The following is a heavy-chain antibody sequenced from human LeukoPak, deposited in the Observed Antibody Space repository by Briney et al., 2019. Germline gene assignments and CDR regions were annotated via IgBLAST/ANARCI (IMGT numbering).Heavy chain of an antibody. J-gene: IGHJ6*02. CDR2: VSYDGSEN. D-gene: IGHD1-1*01. V-gene: IGHV3-30*04. CDR3: ATGTTGTTWSYGMDV. Sequence: GGSLRLSCAASGFTFSSYAMHWVRQAPGKGLEWVAGVSYDGSENYYADSVKGRFTISRDNSKYTVYLQMSSLRAEDTAVFYCATGTTGTTWSYGMDVWGQGTTVTVSS. CDR1: GFTFSSYA.